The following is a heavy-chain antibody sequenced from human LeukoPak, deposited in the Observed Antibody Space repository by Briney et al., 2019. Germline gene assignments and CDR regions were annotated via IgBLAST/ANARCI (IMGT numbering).Heavy chain of an antibody. Sequence: ASVKVSCKASGYTFTSYGISWVRQAPGQGLEWMGWISAYNGNTNYAQKLQGRVTMTTDTSTSTAYMELRSLRSDDTAVYYCARDPSSSWYEGIWFDPWGQGTLVTVSS. CDR3: ARDPSSSWYEGIWFDP. J-gene: IGHJ5*02. CDR1: GYTFTSYG. CDR2: ISAYNGNT. V-gene: IGHV1-18*01. D-gene: IGHD6-13*01.